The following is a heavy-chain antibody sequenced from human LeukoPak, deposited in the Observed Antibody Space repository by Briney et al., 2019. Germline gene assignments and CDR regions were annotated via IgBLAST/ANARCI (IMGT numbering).Heavy chain of an antibody. CDR2: SNPSGGST. J-gene: IGHJ4*02. CDR1: GYTFTSYC. CDR3: ARSVVPAANPDY. V-gene: IGHV1-46*01. D-gene: IGHD2-2*01. Sequence: ASVKVSCKASGYTFTSYCMHWVRQAPGQGLEWMGISNPSGGSTSYAQKFQGRVTMTRDTSTCTVYMELSSLRSEDTAVYYCARSVVPAANPDYWGQGTLVTVSS.